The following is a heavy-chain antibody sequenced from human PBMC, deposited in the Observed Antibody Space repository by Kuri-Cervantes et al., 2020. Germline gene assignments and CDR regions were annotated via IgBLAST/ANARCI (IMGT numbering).Heavy chain of an antibody. CDR3: ARDRGYRQWIFDY. CDR1: GFTFSDYY. CDR2: IWYDGSNK. Sequence: GGSLRLSCAASGFTFSDYYMNWVRQAPGKGLEWVAVIWYDGSNKYYADSVKGRFTISRGNSKNTLYLQMNSLRAEDTAVYYCARDRGYRQWIFDYWGQGTLVTVSS. J-gene: IGHJ4*02. V-gene: IGHV3-33*08. D-gene: IGHD6-19*01.